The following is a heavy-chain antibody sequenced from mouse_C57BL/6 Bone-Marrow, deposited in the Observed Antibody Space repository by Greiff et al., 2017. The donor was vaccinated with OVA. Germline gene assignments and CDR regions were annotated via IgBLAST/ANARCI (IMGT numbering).Heavy chain of an antibody. V-gene: IGHV1-76*01. J-gene: IGHJ4*01. D-gene: IGHD3-1*01. CDR2: IYPGSGTT. CDR1: GYTFTAYY. CDR3: ASEARISPYAMDY. Sequence: VQLQQSGAELVRPGASVKLSCKASGYTFTAYYINWVKQRPGQGLEWIARIYPGSGTTYYNEKFKGTATLTAEKSSSTAYLQLSSLTSEYSAVYFCASEARISPYAMDYWGQGTSVTVSS.